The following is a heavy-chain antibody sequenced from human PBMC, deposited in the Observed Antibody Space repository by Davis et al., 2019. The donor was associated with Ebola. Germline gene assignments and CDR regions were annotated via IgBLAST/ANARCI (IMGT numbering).Heavy chain of an antibody. CDR3: ARGRRFLEWLLYRGGWFDP. CDR1: AYTFTSYD. Sequence: ASVKVSCKASAYTFTSYDINWVRQATGQGLEWMGWMNPNSGNTGYAQKFQGRVSMTRNTSISTAYMELSSLRSEDTAVYYCARGRRFLEWLLYRGGWFDPWGQGTLVTVSS. V-gene: IGHV1-8*01. CDR2: MNPNSGNT. J-gene: IGHJ5*02. D-gene: IGHD3-3*01.